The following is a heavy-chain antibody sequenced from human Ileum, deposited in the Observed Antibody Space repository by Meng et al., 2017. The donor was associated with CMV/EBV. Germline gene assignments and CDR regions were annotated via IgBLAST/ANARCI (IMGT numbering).Heavy chain of an antibody. D-gene: IGHD6-19*01. CDR1: GFSFSGCA. J-gene: IGHJ4*02. CDR3: KTSVWCDLDY. CDR2: ISSSGSDT. Sequence: LSCSVSGFSFSGCAMSWVRQAPGKGLEWVSTISSSGSDTYYADSVKGRFTISRDISENTLYLQMNSLRVEDTAIYYCKTSVWCDLDYWGQGTLVTVSS. V-gene: IGHV3-23*01.